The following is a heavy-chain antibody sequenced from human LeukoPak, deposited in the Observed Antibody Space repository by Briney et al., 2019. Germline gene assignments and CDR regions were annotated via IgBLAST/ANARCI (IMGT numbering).Heavy chain of an antibody. CDR2: IWYDGGNK. J-gene: IGHJ4*02. Sequence: GGSLRLSCAASGFTFSRFGMHWVRQAPGTGLEWVAVIWYDGGNKYYADSVKGRFTISRDNPKNTVYLQMNSLRAEDTGVHYCARTTYTSSRFDFWGQGTLVTVSS. D-gene: IGHD6-13*01. CDR1: GFTFSRFG. V-gene: IGHV3-33*01. CDR3: ARTTYTSSRFDF.